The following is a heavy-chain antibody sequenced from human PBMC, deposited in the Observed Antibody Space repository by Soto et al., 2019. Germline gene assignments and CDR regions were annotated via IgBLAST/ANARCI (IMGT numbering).Heavy chain of an antibody. Sequence: EVQLVESGGDLVKPGGSLTLSCAASDFTFIDSWMNWVRQAPGKGLEWVGRVKTKAQGETTDYAAPVKGRFTISRDDSTYTLYLHMRSLNADATAVDYCTTGSVEGVWGQGTTVTVSS. CDR3: TTGSVEGV. V-gene: IGHV3-15*07. D-gene: IGHD2-15*01. CDR2: VKTKAQGETT. J-gene: IGHJ6*02. CDR1: DFTFIDSW.